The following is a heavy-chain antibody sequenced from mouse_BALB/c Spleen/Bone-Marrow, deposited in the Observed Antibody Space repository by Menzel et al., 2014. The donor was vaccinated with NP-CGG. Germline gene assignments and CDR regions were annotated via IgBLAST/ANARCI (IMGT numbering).Heavy chain of an antibody. D-gene: IGHD1-2*01. V-gene: IGHV2-6-4*01. CDR1: GFSLXRYS. Sequence: VKLMESGPGLVAPSQSLSITCTVSGFSLXRYSVHWVRQPPGKGLEWLGMIWGGGSTDYNSALKSRLSISKDNSKSQVFLKMNSLQTDDTATYYCARNIHITTWMDYWGQGTSVTVSS. J-gene: IGHJ4*01. CDR2: IWGGGST. CDR3: ARNIHITTWMDY.